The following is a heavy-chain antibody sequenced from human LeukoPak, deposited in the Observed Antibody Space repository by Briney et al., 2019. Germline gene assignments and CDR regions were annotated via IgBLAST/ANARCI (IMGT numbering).Heavy chain of an antibody. J-gene: IGHJ4*02. D-gene: IGHD3-22*01. V-gene: IGHV1-2*02. CDR1: GYTFTGYY. CDR2: INPNSGGT. CDR3: ARDLGDYYDSSGYCGY. Sequence: GASVKVSCKASGYTFTGYYMHRVRQAPGQGLEWMGWINPNSGGTNYAQKFQGRVTMTRDTSISTAYMELSRLRSDDTAVYYCARDLGDYYDSSGYCGYWGQGTLVTVSS.